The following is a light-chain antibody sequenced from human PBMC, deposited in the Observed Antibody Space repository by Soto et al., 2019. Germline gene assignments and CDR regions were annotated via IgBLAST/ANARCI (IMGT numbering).Light chain of an antibody. CDR3: QTWGTDNQV. J-gene: IGLJ2*01. Sequence: QPVLTQSPSASASLGASVKLTCTLSSGHINYAIAWHQQQPEKGPRYLMTLNSDGTHTRGDGIPDRFSGSSSGAERYLTISSLQSDDEADYSCQTWGTDNQVFGGGTKLTVL. CDR1: SGHINYA. CDR2: LNSDGTH. V-gene: IGLV4-69*01.